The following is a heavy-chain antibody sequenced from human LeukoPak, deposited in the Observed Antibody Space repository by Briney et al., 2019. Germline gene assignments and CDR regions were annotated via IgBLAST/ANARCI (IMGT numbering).Heavy chain of an antibody. CDR1: GFSFSSYW. CDR3: AMLAKMATIDDFDY. CDR2: ISSDASST. V-gene: IGHV3-74*01. D-gene: IGHD5-24*01. J-gene: IGHJ4*02. Sequence: GGSLRLSCAASGFSFSSYWMHWVRQAPGKGLVWVSRISSDASSTNYADSVKGRFTIPRDNAKNTLYLQMNSLRAEDTAVYYCAMLAKMATIDDFDYWGQGTLVTVSS.